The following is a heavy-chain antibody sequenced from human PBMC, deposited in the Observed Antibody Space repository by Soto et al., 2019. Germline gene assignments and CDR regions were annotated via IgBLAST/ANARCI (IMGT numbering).Heavy chain of an antibody. J-gene: IGHJ6*02. D-gene: IGHD6-13*01. V-gene: IGHV3-30*03. CDR2: ISYDGSNK. Sequence: GGSLRLSCAASGFTFSSYGMHWVRQAPGKGLEWVAVISYDGSNKYYADSVKGRFTISRDNSKNTLYLQMNSLRAEDTAVYYCALMGLAAAGTEFYYYYYGMDVWGQGTTVTVSS. CDR1: GFTFSSYG. CDR3: ALMGLAAAGTEFYYYYYGMDV.